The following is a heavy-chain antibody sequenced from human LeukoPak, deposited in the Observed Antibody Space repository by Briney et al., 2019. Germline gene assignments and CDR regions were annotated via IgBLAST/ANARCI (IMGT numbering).Heavy chain of an antibody. V-gene: IGHV3-33*01. Sequence: GRSLRLSCAASGFTFSNYGMPWVRQAPGKGLEWVAVIWYDGSNKYYADSVKGRFTTSRDNSKNTLYLQMNSLRAEDTAVYYCAREGYYDSSGYYFLDIWGQGTMVTVSS. CDR1: GFTFSNYG. D-gene: IGHD3-22*01. CDR2: IWYDGSNK. CDR3: AREGYYDSSGYYFLDI. J-gene: IGHJ3*02.